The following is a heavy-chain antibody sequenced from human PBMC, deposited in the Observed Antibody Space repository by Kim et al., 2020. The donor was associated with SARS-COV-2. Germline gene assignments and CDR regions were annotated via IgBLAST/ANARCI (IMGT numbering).Heavy chain of an antibody. J-gene: IGHJ4*02. CDR3: AKEGLYSGSYYTGFDY. CDR2: ISYDGSNK. CDR1: GFTFSSYG. D-gene: IGHD1-26*01. V-gene: IGHV3-30*18. Sequence: GGSLRLSCAASGFTFSSYGMHWVRQAPGKGLEWVAVISYDGSNKHYADSVKGRFTISRDNSKNTLYLQMNSLRAEDTAVYYCAKEGLYSGSYYTGFDYWGQGTLVTVSS.